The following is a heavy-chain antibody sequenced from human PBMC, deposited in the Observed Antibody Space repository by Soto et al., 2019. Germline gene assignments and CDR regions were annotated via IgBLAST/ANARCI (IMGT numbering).Heavy chain of an antibody. Sequence: QAHLEQSGAEVKRPGASVKVSCKASGYTFSDFDINWLRQASGQGPEWMAWMNAMSGDTFFAQSFQGKFNMTWDNSLSTAYMEVGRLTSDATAMYYCARGNPFNYAGFGVWGQGTTVAVAS. V-gene: IGHV1-8*01. CDR2: MNAMSGDT. CDR3: ARGNPFNYAGFGV. CDR1: GYTFSDFD. D-gene: IGHD3-16*01. J-gene: IGHJ6*02.